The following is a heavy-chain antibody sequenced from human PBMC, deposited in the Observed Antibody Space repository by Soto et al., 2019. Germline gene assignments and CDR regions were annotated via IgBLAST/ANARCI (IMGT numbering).Heavy chain of an antibody. V-gene: IGHV4-30-4*01. CDR3: SRTDYGTAYFDP. CDR1: GDSISSGNHY. Sequence: PSETLSLTCTVSGDSISSGNHYWSWIRQPPGKGLEGIGYIFYSGTAYYTPSLKSRLTISVDTSKNQFSLKLGSVTAADTAVYYCSRTDYGTAYFDPWGQGALVTAPQ. J-gene: IGHJ5*02. D-gene: IGHD3-10*01. CDR2: IFYSGTA.